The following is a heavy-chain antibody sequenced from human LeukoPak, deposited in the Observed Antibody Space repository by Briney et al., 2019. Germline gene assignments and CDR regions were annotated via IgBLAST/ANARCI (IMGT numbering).Heavy chain of an antibody. CDR3: AKDLQAGVSAAATDY. D-gene: IGHD1-26*01. CDR1: GFTFSSYG. Sequence: GGSLRLSCAASGFTFSSYGMHWVRQAPGKGLEWVAVIWYDGSNKYYADSAKGRFTISRDNSKNTLYLQMNSLRAEDTAVYYCAKDLQAGVSAAATDYWGQGTLVTVSS. J-gene: IGHJ4*02. CDR2: IWYDGSNK. V-gene: IGHV3-33*06.